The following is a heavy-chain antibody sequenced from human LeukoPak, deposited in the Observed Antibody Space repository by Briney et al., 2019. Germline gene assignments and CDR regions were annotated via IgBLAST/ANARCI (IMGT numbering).Heavy chain of an antibody. V-gene: IGHV3-21*01. CDR2: ISSSSSYI. Sequence: GGSLRLSCAASGFTFSSYSMNWVRQAPGKGLEWVSSISSSSSYIYYADSVKGRFTISRDNAKNSLYLQMNSLRAEDTAVYYCARRTSKLRFLDYYMDVWGKGTTVTVSS. CDR3: ARRTSKLRFLDYYMDV. CDR1: GFTFSSYS. J-gene: IGHJ6*03. D-gene: IGHD3-3*01.